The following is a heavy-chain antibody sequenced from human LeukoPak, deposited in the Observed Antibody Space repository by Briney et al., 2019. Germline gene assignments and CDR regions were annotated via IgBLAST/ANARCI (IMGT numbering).Heavy chain of an antibody. CDR1: GGSISSSSYY. Sequence: TSETLSLTCTVSGGSISSSSYYWVWIRQPPGKGLEWIGSIYYSGSTYYNPSLKSRVTISVDTSKNQFSLKLSSVTAADTAVYYCARVGPLGYFDYWGQGTLVTVSS. V-gene: IGHV4-39*07. J-gene: IGHJ4*02. D-gene: IGHD3-16*01. CDR2: IYYSGST. CDR3: ARVGPLGYFDY.